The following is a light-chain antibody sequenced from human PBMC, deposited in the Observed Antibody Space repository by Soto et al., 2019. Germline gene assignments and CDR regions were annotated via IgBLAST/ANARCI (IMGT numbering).Light chain of an antibody. J-gene: IGLJ3*02. V-gene: IGLV2-14*01. Sequence: QSALTQPASVSGSPGQSITISCTGTSSDVGGYNYVFWYQQHPGKAPKLTIYEVTNRPSGVSNRFSGSKSGNTASLTISGLQAEDEADYYCSSYTSNNTWVFGGGTKVTVL. CDR1: SSDVGGYNY. CDR2: EVT. CDR3: SSYTSNNTWV.